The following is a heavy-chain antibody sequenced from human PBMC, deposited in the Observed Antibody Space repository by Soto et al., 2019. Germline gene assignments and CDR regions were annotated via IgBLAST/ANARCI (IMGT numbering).Heavy chain of an antibody. D-gene: IGHD6-13*01. CDR1: GFTFSSYG. V-gene: IGHV3-30*18. Sequence: PGGSLRLSCAASGFTFSSYGMHWVRQAPGKGLEWVAVISYDGSNKYYADSVKGRFTISRDNSKNTLYLQMNSLRAEDTAVYYCAKDRCCSSSWPRGHYYYYYGMDVWGQGTTVTVSS. CDR3: AKDRCCSSSWPRGHYYYYYGMDV. J-gene: IGHJ6*02. CDR2: ISYDGSNK.